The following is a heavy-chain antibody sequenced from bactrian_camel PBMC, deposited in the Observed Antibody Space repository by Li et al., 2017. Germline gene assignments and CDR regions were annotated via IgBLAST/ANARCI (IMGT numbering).Heavy chain of an antibody. Sequence: HVQLVESGGGLVQPGGSLRLSCAASGFAFKTYYMTWVRQAPGKGLDWVSTIFNDDKTTYYSDSVKGRFTISRDNAKNTLHLTLNNLTSEDTGRYYCTTGGFATPRGQGTQVTVS. CDR1: GFAFKTYY. V-gene: IGHV3-2*01. CDR2: IFNDDKTT. D-gene: IGHD1*01. J-gene: IGHJ4*01.